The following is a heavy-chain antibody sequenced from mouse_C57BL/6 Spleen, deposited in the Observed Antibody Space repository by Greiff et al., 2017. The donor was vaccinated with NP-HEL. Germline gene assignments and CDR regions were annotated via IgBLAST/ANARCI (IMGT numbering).Heavy chain of an antibody. CDR3: ARWRYYYGSSSYAMDD. Sequence: EVQLQQSGPELVKPGASVKIPCKASGYTFTDYNMDWVKQSHGKSLEWIGDINPNNGGTIYNQKFKGKATLTVDKSSSTAYMELRSLTSEDTAVYYCARWRYYYGSSSYAMDDWGQGTSVTVSS. J-gene: IGHJ4*01. V-gene: IGHV1-18*01. CDR2: INPNNGGT. CDR1: GYTFTDYN. D-gene: IGHD1-1*01.